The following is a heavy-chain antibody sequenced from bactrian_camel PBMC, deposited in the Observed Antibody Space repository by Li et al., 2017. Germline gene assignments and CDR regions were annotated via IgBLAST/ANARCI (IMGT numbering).Heavy chain of an antibody. CDR3: ASRSTWEASLDAARYNY. D-gene: IGHD1*01. CDR2: IDRGGAT. V-gene: IGHV3S55*01. CDR1: DYTGTYC. Sequence: HVQLVESGGGSVQAGGSLRLSCVTSDYTGTYCLGWFRQAPGKEREGVAFIDRGGATNYAWSVKDRYTISKDSDKNTLYLQMDSLKPEDTAIYYCASRSTWEASLDAARYNYWGQGTQVTVS. J-gene: IGHJ4*01.